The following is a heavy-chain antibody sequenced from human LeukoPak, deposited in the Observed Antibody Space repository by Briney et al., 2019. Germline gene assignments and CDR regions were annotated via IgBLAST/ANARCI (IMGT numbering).Heavy chain of an antibody. V-gene: IGHV4-34*01. Sequence: PSETLSLTCAVYGGSFSGYYWSWIRQPPGKGLEWIGEINHSGSTNYNPSLKSRVTISVDMSKNQFSLKLSSVTAADTAVYYCARGVAVAGTGYWGQGTLVTVSS. J-gene: IGHJ4*02. D-gene: IGHD6-19*01. CDR1: GGSFSGYY. CDR2: INHSGST. CDR3: ARGVAVAGTGY.